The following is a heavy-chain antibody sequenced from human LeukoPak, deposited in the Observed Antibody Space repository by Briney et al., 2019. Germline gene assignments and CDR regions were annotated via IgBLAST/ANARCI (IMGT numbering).Heavy chain of an antibody. CDR3: ARGISHDSSGYYIDH. CDR1: GGSFSGYY. D-gene: IGHD3-22*01. V-gene: IGHV4-34*01. CDR2: INHSGST. J-gene: IGHJ4*02. Sequence: SETLSLTCAVYGGSFSGYYWSWIRQPPGKGLEWIGEINHSGSTNYNPSLKSRVTISVDTSKNQFSLKLSSVTAADTAVYYCARGISHDSSGYYIDHWGQGTLVTVSS.